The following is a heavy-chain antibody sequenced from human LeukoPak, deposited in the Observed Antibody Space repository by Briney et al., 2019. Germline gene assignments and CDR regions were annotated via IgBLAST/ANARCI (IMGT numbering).Heavy chain of an antibody. J-gene: IGHJ4*02. CDR1: GGSISSFY. CDR3: ARGEEADY. CDR2: MYYNGRT. V-gene: IGHV4-59*01. Sequence: SETLSLTCTVSGGSISSFYWSWIRQPPGKGLEWIGYMYYNGRTNYNPSLKGRVTISLDTSKKQFSLRLSSVTAADTAVYYCARGEEADYWGQGTLVTVSS. D-gene: IGHD1-26*01.